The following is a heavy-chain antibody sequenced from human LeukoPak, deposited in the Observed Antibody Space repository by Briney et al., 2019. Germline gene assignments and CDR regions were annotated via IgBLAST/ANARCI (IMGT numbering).Heavy chain of an antibody. J-gene: IGHJ3*02. Sequence: GGSLRLSCAASGFTSSSYAMSWVRQAPGKGLEWVSAISGSGGSTYYADSVKGRFTISRDNSKNTLYLQMNSLRAEDTAVYYCAKDQYYYDSSGYYWDAFDIGGQGTMVTVSS. CDR3: AKDQYYYDSSGYYWDAFDI. V-gene: IGHV3-23*01. CDR1: GFTSSSYA. CDR2: ISGSGGST. D-gene: IGHD3-22*01.